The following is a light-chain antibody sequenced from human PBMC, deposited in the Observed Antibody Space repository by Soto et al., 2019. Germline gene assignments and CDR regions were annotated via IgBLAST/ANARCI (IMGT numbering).Light chain of an antibody. CDR1: SSNIGSES. J-gene: IGLJ1*01. CDR2: SYN. CDR3: AAWDDSLNGYV. Sequence: QSVLTQPPSTSGTPGQRVTISCSGSSSNIGSESVNWYQQLPGTAPKLLIYSYNQRPSGVPDRFSGSKSGTSAFLAISGLQSEDEADYICAAWDDSLNGYVFGLGTKLTVL. V-gene: IGLV1-44*01.